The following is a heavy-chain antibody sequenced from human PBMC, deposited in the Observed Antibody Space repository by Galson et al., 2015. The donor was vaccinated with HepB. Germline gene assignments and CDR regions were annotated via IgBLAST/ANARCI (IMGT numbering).Heavy chain of an antibody. V-gene: IGHV3-21*01. D-gene: IGHD6-19*01. J-gene: IGHJ4*02. CDR3: ARGEGIAVAEGLGY. CDR1: GFTFSSYS. Sequence: SLRLSCAASGFTFSSYSMNWVRQAPGKGLEWVSSISSSSSYIYYADSVKGRFTISRDNAKNSLYLQMNSLRAEDTAVYYCARGEGIAVAEGLGYWGQGTLVTVSS. CDR2: ISSSSSYI.